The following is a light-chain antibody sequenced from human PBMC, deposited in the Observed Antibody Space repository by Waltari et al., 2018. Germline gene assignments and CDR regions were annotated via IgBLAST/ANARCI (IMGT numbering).Light chain of an antibody. J-gene: IGLJ3*02. CDR1: SSDVGFYNS. CDR3: NSNTGSSSGV. V-gene: IGLV2-14*01. CDR2: DVF. Sequence: QSALTQPASVSGSPEQPITLSSARTSSDVGFYNSFSLYQQHPGEAPKPMIYDVFGRPSGVSNRCSGSKSANTASLTIAGLQAEDEADYYCNSNTGSSSGVFGGGTKLTVL.